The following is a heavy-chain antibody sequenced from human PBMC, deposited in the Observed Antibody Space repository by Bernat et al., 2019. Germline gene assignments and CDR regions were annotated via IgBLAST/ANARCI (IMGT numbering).Heavy chain of an antibody. D-gene: IGHD3-10*01. J-gene: IGHJ4*02. Sequence: EVQLVESGGGLVKPGGSLRLSCAASGFTFSNAWINWVRQAPGKGLEWVGRIKSKTDGGTTDYAAPVKGRFSISRDDSKNTLCLQMNSLKTEDTAVYYCKTGWFGVFDHWGQGTLVTVSS. CDR2: IKSKTDGGTT. V-gene: IGHV3-15*07. CDR1: GFTFSNAW. CDR3: KTGWFGVFDH.